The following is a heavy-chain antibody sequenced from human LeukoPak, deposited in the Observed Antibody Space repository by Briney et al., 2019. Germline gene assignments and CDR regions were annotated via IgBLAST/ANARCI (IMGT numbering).Heavy chain of an antibody. CDR1: GFTVRSSY. CDR3: ARQKYLRGPDVEYFDY. V-gene: IGHV3-21*01. D-gene: IGHD5/OR15-5a*01. Sequence: SGGSLRLSCAASGFTVRSSYMSWVRQAPGKGLEGVSIISSGSSYIHYADSVKGRFTISRDNAKNSLYLQMNSLRAEDTAVYYCARQKYLRGPDVEYFDYWGQGTLVTVSS. J-gene: IGHJ4*02. CDR2: ISSGSSYI.